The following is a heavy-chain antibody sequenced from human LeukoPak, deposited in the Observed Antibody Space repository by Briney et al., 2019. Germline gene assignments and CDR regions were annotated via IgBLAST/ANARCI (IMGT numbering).Heavy chain of an antibody. Sequence: PGGSLRLSCAASGFAFSRYWMHWVRQAPGKGLVWVSRINSDGRSAVYADSVKGRFTISRDNAKNTLYLQMDSLRAEDTAVYYCARQVVPAENWFDPWGQGTLVTVSS. CDR3: ARQVVPAENWFDP. CDR2: INSDGRSA. J-gene: IGHJ5*02. CDR1: GFAFSRYW. D-gene: IGHD2-2*01. V-gene: IGHV3-74*01.